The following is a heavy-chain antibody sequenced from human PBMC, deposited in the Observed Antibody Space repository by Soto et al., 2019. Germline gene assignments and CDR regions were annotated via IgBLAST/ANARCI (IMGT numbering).Heavy chain of an antibody. CDR1: GGTLSDHG. J-gene: IGHJ3*02. CDR2: TIPVFNAP. D-gene: IGHD3-10*01. Sequence: QVQLEQSGAEVKKPGSSVKVSCKASGGTLSDHGVAWLRQAPGQGLEWMGGTIPVFNAPKYAPEFQGRVTIASYKSTNLAYMELISLRSEDTALYYCARGVFDSGNHYTGTSAFDIWGQGTMVIVSS. CDR3: ARGVFDSGNHYTGTSAFDI. V-gene: IGHV1-69*06.